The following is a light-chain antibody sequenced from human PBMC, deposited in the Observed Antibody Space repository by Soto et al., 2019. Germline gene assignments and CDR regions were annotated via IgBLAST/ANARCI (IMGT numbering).Light chain of an antibody. CDR1: QDISSW. Sequence: DIQMTQSPSSVSASVGDRVTITCRASQDISSWLAWYQHKPGKAPKLLIYSASSLQSGVPSRFSGSGSGTDFTLTISSLQPEDFATYYCQHANSFLFTFGPGTKVDIK. J-gene: IGKJ3*01. CDR2: SAS. V-gene: IGKV1-12*01. CDR3: QHANSFLFT.